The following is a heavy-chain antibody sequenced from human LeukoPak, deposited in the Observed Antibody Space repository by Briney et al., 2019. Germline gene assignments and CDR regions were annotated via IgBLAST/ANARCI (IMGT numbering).Heavy chain of an antibody. V-gene: IGHV5-51*01. J-gene: IGHJ6*02. CDR2: IYPGDSDT. D-gene: IGHD2-15*01. CDR1: GYSFTSYW. Sequence: GESLKISCKGSGYSFTSYWIGWVRQMPGKGLEWMGIIYPGDSDTRYSPSFQGQVTISADKSITTAYLQWRSLKASDTAMYYCARICSGGSSYSAYYYGMDVWAQGTTVTVSS. CDR3: ARICSGGSSYSAYYYGMDV.